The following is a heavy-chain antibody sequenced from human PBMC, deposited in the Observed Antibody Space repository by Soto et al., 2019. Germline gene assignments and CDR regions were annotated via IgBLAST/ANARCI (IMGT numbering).Heavy chain of an antibody. CDR1: GFAFSSYG. J-gene: IGHJ4*02. Sequence: GGSLRLSCAASGFAFSSYGMHWVRQAPGKGLEWVAVISYDGSNKYYADSVKGRFTISRDNSKNTLYLQMNSLRAEDTAVYYCAKGRNDEAYYFDYWGQGTLVTVSS. CDR3: AKGRNDEAYYFDY. D-gene: IGHD1-1*01. V-gene: IGHV3-30*18. CDR2: ISYDGSNK.